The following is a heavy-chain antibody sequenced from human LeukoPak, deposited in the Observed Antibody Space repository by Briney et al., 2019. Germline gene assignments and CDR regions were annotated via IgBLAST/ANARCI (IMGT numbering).Heavy chain of an antibody. CDR3: AKDARTYYGSGSYSSPFDY. CDR2: ISGSGGST. D-gene: IGHD3-10*01. CDR1: GFTFSNYA. J-gene: IGHJ4*02. V-gene: IGHV3-23*01. Sequence: GGSLRLSCAASGFTFSNYAMSWVRQAPGKGLEWVSAISGSGGSTYYADSVKGRFTISRDNSKNTLYLQMNSLRAEDTAVYYCAKDARTYYGSGSYSSPFDYWGQGTLVTVSS.